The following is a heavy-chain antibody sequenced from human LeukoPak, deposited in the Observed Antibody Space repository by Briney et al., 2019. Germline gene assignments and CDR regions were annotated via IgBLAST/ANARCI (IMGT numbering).Heavy chain of an antibody. CDR2: INPSGGST. D-gene: IGHD2-2*01. CDR1: GYTFTSYY. J-gene: IGHJ4*02. Sequence: ASVKVSCKASGYTFTSYYMHWVRQAPGQGLEWMGIINPSGGSTSYAQKFQGRVTMTRDTSTSTVYMELSSLRSEDTAVYYCARGCRADIVVVPAAMLAFDYWGQGTLVTVSS. V-gene: IGHV1-46*01. CDR3: ARGCRADIVVVPAAMLAFDY.